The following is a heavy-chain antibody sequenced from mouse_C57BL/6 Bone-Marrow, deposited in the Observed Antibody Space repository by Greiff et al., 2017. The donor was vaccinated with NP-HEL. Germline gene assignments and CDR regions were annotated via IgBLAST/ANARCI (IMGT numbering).Heavy chain of an antibody. D-gene: IGHD1-1*01. Sequence: QVQLQQSGAELVKPGASVKISCKASGYAFSSYWMNWVKERPGKGLEWIGQIYPGDGDTKYNGKFQGKATLTADTSSSTAYMQVSSLTSEDSAVYFCARGDYGSSRFGYAMDYWGQGTAVTVSS. V-gene: IGHV1-80*01. CDR2: IYPGDGDT. J-gene: IGHJ4*01. CDR3: ARGDYGSSRFGYAMDY. CDR1: GYAFSSYW.